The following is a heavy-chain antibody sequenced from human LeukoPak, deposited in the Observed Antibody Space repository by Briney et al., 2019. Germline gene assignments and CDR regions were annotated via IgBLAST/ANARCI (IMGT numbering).Heavy chain of an antibody. CDR3: ARAPNGDYGPTPYFDY. Sequence: PSETLSLTCTVSGGSISSYYWSWIRQSPEKGLEWIGYIHYSGSTNYNPSLKSRVTISVDRPKNQFSLKLSSVTAADTAVYYCARAPNGDYGPTPYFDYWGQGTLVTVSS. J-gene: IGHJ4*02. CDR1: GGSISSYY. V-gene: IGHV4-59*12. CDR2: IHYSGST. D-gene: IGHD4-17*01.